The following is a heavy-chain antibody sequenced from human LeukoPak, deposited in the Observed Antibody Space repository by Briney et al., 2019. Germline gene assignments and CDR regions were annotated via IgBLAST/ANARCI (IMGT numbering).Heavy chain of an antibody. V-gene: IGHV1-24*01. Sequence: GASVKVSCKVSGYTLSELSMHWVRQAPGKGLEWMGGYDPEDAETIYAQKFQGRVTMTEDTSTDTAYMEISSLRADDTPVYYCATDLATVVIITNYWGQGTLVTVSS. CDR3: ATDLATVVIITNY. CDR1: GYTLSELS. J-gene: IGHJ4*02. D-gene: IGHD3-22*01. CDR2: YDPEDAET.